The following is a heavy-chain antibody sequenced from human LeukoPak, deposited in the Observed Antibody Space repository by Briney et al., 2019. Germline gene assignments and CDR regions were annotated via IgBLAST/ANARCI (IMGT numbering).Heavy chain of an antibody. V-gene: IGHV1-69*13. J-gene: IGHJ4*02. CDR1: GYTFTSYA. D-gene: IGHD2-15*01. CDR3: ANAVARMGYYLDY. CDR2: IIPIFGTA. Sequence: ASVKVSCKASGYTFTSYAMNWVRQAPGQGLEWMGGIIPIFGTANYAQKFQGSVTITADESTSTAYMELSSLRSEDTAVYYCANAVARMGYYLDYWGQGTLVTVSS.